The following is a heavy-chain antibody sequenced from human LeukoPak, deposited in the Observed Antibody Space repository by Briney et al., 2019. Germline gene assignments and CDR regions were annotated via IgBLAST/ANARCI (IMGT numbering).Heavy chain of an antibody. CDR2: ISSSATTI. Sequence: GGSLRLSCAASGFTISTKYMSWVRQAPGKGLQWVSYISSSATTIDYADSVKGRFTISRDNAKNSLYLQMNSLRAEDTAIYYCVRYSGTYKGVFDYWGQGTLVTVSS. CDR3: VRYSGTYKGVFDY. CDR1: GFTISTKY. D-gene: IGHD1-26*01. V-gene: IGHV3-11*04. J-gene: IGHJ4*02.